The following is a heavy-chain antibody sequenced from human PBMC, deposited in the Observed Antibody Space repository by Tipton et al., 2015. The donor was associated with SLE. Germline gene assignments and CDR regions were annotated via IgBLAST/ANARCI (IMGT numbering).Heavy chain of an antibody. CDR3: AKDKGANSLDY. J-gene: IGHJ4*02. V-gene: IGHV3-30*02. Sequence: SLRLSCAASGITFSRSGMHWVRQAPGKGLEWAAFIRSDGSDKYYADSVKGRFTISRDNSKNTVYLQMDRLRDEDTAVYYCAKDKGANSLDYWGQGTLVTVSS. CDR2: IRSDGSDK. D-gene: IGHD1-1*01. CDR1: GITFSRSG.